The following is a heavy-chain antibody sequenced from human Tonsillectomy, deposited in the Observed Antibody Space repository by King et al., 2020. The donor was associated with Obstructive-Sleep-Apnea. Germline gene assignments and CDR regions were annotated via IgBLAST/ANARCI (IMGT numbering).Heavy chain of an antibody. J-gene: IGHJ3*02. CDR1: GGSISSSSYY. CDR3: ARNPDGSGRPLVGDAFDI. V-gene: IGHV4-39*07. Sequence: LQLQESGPGLVKPSETLSLTCTVSGGSISSSSYYWGWIRQPPGKALEWIGNIYYSGSTSYNPSLKSGVTISVDTSKNQFSLKLSSVTAADTAVYYCARNPDGSGRPLVGDAFDIWGQGTMVTVSS. D-gene: IGHD3-10*01. CDR2: IYYSGST.